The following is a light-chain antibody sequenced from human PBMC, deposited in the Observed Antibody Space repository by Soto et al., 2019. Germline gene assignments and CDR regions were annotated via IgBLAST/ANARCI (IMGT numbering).Light chain of an antibody. Sequence: IQMTQSPSSLSASVGDRVTITCRASQDIRNDLGWYQQKPGKVPKNLIYDASTLQSGVPSRFSGSGSGTDFTLTISSLQPEDVATYYCQKYYTAPETFGQGTKVEIK. CDR2: DAS. CDR3: QKYYTAPET. CDR1: QDIRND. V-gene: IGKV1-27*01. J-gene: IGKJ1*01.